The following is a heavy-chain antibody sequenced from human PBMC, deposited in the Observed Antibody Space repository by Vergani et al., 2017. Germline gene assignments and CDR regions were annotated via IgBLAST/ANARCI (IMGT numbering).Heavy chain of an antibody. D-gene: IGHD1-26*01. CDR1: GGSISSHY. CDR2: IYYSGST. J-gene: IGHJ6*03. V-gene: IGHV4-59*08. Sequence: QVQLQESGPGLVKPSETLSLTCTVSGGSISSHYWSWIRQPPGKGLEWIGYIYYSGSTNYNPSLKSRVTISVDTSKNQFSLKLSSVTAADTAVYYCARPSGSYYYYYMDVWGKGP. CDR3: ARPSGSYYYYYMDV.